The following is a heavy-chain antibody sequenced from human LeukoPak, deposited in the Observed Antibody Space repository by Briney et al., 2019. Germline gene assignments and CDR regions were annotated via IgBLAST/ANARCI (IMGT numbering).Heavy chain of an antibody. D-gene: IGHD3-16*01. V-gene: IGHV3-74*01. CDR2: INGDGSST. CDR3: VRGLDS. CDR1: GFTFSSDW. J-gene: IGHJ5*01. Sequence: PGGSLRLSCAASGFTFSSDWMHWVRQAPGKGLVCVSYINGDGSSTNYADSVRGRFTISRDNAKKTLYLQMNRLRDEDTAVYYYVRGLDSWGLGTLVTVSS.